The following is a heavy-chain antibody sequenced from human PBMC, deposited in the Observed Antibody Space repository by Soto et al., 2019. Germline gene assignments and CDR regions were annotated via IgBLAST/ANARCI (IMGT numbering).Heavy chain of an antibody. CDR2: INPSGGST. Sequence: QVQLVQSGAEVKKPGASVKVSCKASGYTFTSYYMHWVRQAPGQGLEWMGIINPSGGSTSYAQKCQGRVTMTRDTSTSTVYMELSSLRSEDTAVYYCASAWINNPAAQYYYYGMDVWGQGTTVTVSS. J-gene: IGHJ6*02. CDR1: GYTFTSYY. CDR3: ASAWINNPAAQYYYYGMDV. V-gene: IGHV1-46*01. D-gene: IGHD5-12*01.